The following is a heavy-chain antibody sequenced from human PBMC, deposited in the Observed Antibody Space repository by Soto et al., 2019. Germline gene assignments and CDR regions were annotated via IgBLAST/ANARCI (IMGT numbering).Heavy chain of an antibody. CDR3: ARRKERSGPYYLDL. V-gene: IGHV1-8*01. J-gene: IGHJ4*02. D-gene: IGHD6-25*01. Sequence: ASVKVSCKSSGFTFITYDFSLVGQAAGQGLEWMGWMNPNNGNAGFAQKFRGRINMTRNTSISTAYLELSSLRSDDSAVYFCARRKERSGPYYLDLWGQGTQVTVSS. CDR1: GFTFITYD. CDR2: MNPNNGNA.